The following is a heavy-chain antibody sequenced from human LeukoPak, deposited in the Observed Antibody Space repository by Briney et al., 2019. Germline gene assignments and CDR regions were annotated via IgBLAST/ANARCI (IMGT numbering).Heavy chain of an antibody. CDR1: GYTFTGYY. D-gene: IGHD2-2*01. CDR2: INPNSGGT. CDR3: ARDLTSVVPAAFDP. Sequence: GASVKVSCKASGYTFTGYYMHWARQAPGQGLEWMGWINPNSGGTNYAQKFQGRVTMTRDTSISTAYMELSRLRSDDTAVYYCARDLTSVVPAAFDPWGQGTLVTVSS. J-gene: IGHJ5*02. V-gene: IGHV1-2*02.